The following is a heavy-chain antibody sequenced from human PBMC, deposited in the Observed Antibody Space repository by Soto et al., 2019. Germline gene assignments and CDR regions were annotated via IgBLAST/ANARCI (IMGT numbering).Heavy chain of an antibody. V-gene: IGHV4-59*01. CDR2: IYYSGST. Sequence: PSETLSLTCTVSGGSISSYYWSWIRQPPGKGLEWIGYIYYSGSTNYNPSLKSRVTISVDTSKNQFSLKLSSVTAADTAVYYCARSELTMVRGGAANWFDPWGQGTLVTV. J-gene: IGHJ5*02. CDR1: GGSISSYY. CDR3: ARSELTMVRGGAANWFDP. D-gene: IGHD3-10*01.